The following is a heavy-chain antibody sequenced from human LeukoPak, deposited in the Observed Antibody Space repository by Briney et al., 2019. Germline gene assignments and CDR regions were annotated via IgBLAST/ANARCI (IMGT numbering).Heavy chain of an antibody. J-gene: IGHJ4*02. CDR2: ISSSGSTI. V-gene: IGHV3-48*03. D-gene: IGHD2-15*01. CDR3: ASRGQDDY. Sequence: PGGSLRLSCAASGFTVSSCEMNWVRQAPGKGLEWVSYISSSGSTIYYADSVKGRFTISRDNAKNSLYLQMNSLRAEDTAGYYCASRGQDDYWGQGTLVTVSS. CDR1: GFTVSSCE.